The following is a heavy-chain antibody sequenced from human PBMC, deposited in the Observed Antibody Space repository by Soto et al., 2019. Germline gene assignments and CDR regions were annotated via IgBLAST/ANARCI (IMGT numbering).Heavy chain of an antibody. V-gene: IGHV3-23*01. Sequence: GGSLRLSCAASGFTFSSYAMSWVRQAPGKGLEWVSAISGSGGSTYYADSVKGRFTISRDNSKNTLYLQMNSLRAEDTAVYYCAKVLEGITISRAAFDIWGQGTMVTVSS. D-gene: IGHD3-3*01. CDR1: GFTFSSYA. CDR3: AKVLEGITISRAAFDI. CDR2: ISGSGGST. J-gene: IGHJ3*02.